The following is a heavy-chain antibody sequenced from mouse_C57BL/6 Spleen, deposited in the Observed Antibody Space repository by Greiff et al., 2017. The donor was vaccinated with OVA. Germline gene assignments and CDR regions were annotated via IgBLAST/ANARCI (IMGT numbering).Heavy chain of an antibody. CDR1: GFSLTSYG. D-gene: IGHD1-1*01. CDR2: IWSGGST. Sequence: VKLVESGPGLVQPSQSLSITCTVSGFSLTSYGVHWVRQSPGKGLEWLGVIWSGGSTDYNAAFISRLSISKDNSKSQVFFKMNSLQADDTAIYYCARTFYYGSREGYWYFDVWGTGTTVTVSS. CDR3: ARTFYYGSREGYWYFDV. J-gene: IGHJ1*03. V-gene: IGHV2-2*01.